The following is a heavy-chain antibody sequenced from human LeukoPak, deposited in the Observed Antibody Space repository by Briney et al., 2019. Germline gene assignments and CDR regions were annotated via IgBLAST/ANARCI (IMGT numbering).Heavy chain of an antibody. CDR3: ARDVGASNFDY. CDR2: IYTTGKT. CDR1: LDSISSFY. V-gene: IGHV4-4*07. D-gene: IGHD1-26*01. J-gene: IGHJ4*02. Sequence: PSETLSLTCNVSLDSISSFYWSWIRQSAGAGLEWIGRIYTTGKTDYNPSLKSRVTVSVDTSRNQVSLKLRSVTAAGTAVYYCARDVGASNFDYWGQGILVTVSS.